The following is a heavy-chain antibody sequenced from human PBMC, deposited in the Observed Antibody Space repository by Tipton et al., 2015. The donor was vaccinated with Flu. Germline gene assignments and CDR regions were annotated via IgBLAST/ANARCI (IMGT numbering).Heavy chain of an antibody. CDR1: GFSVSNNY. CDR3: ARDPGSRMFDP. CDR2: MYSAGNI. Sequence: SLRLSCAASGFSVSNNYLSWVRQAPGKGLEWVSVMYSAGNIDYADSVKGRFTISRDNSMNTLYLQMNSLRAEDTAVYYCARDPGSRMFDPWGQGTLVTVSS. V-gene: IGHV3-53*01. D-gene: IGHD6-13*01. J-gene: IGHJ5*02.